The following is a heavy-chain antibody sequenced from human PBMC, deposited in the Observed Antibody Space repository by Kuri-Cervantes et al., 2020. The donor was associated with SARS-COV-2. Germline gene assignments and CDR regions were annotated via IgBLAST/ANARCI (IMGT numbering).Heavy chain of an antibody. J-gene: IGHJ6*03. Sequence: KISCAASGFTFSSYAISWVRQAPGQGLEWMGRIIPIFGTANYAQKFQGRVTITADESTSTAYMELSSLRSEDTAVYYCARASTYCSSSSCYDYYYMDVWGKGTTVTVSS. D-gene: IGHD2-2*01. CDR3: ARASTYCSSSSCYDYYYMDV. V-gene: IGHV1-69*15. CDR2: IIPIFGTA. CDR1: GFTFSSYA.